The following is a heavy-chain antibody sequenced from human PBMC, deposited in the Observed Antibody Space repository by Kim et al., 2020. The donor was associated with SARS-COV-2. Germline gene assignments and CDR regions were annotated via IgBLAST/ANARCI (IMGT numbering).Heavy chain of an antibody. CDR3: ARDPYYYGSGSYNYGMDV. CDR1: GFTFSDYY. D-gene: IGHD3-10*01. Sequence: GGSLRLSCAASGFTFSDYYMSWIRQAPGKGLEWVSYISSSGSTIYYADSVKGRFTISRDNAKNSLYLQMNSLRSEDTAVYYCARDPYYYGSGSYNYGMDVWGQGTTVTVSS. CDR2: ISSSGSTI. J-gene: IGHJ6*02. V-gene: IGHV3-11*01.